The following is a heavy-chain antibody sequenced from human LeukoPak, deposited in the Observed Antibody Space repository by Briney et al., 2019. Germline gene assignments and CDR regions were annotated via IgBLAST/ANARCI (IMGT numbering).Heavy chain of an antibody. V-gene: IGHV1-8*01. J-gene: IGHJ5*02. D-gene: IGHD6-6*01. CDR3: ARPYSSSSADWFDP. Sequence: ASVKVSCKASGYTFTSYDINWVRHATGQGLEWMGWMNPNSGNTGYAQKFQGRVTMTRNTSISTAYMELSSLRSEDTAVYYCARPYSSSSADWFDPWGQGTLVTVSS. CDR2: MNPNSGNT. CDR1: GYTFTSYD.